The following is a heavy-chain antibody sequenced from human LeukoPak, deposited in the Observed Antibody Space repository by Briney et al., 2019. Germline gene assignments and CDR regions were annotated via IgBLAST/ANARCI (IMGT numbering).Heavy chain of an antibody. V-gene: IGHV1-18*01. J-gene: IGHJ4*02. Sequence: ASVKVSCKASGYTFTSYGISWVRQAPGQGLEWMGWISAYNGNTNYAQKLQGRVTMTTVTSTSTAYMELRSLRSDDTAVYYCARDLASIAARPVGYWGQGTLVTVSS. CDR2: ISAYNGNT. CDR3: ARDLASIAARPVGY. D-gene: IGHD6-6*01. CDR1: GYTFTSYG.